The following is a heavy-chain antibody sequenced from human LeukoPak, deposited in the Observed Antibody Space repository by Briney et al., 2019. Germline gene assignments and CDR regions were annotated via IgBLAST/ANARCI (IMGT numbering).Heavy chain of an antibody. D-gene: IGHD3-22*01. CDR3: ARVPSNYYDSSGYYLGFDY. J-gene: IGHJ4*02. CDR1: GGSISSGGYY. CDR2: INHSGST. Sequence: PSETLSLTCTVSGGSISSGGYYWSWIRQPPGKGLEWIGEINHSGSTNYNPSLKSRVPISVDTSKNQFSLKLSSVTAADTAVFYCARVPSNYYDSSGYYLGFDYWGQGTLVTVSS. V-gene: IGHV4-39*07.